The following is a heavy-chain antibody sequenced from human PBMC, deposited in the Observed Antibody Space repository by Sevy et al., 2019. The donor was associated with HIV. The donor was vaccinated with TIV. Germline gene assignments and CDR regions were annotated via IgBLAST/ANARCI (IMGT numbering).Heavy chain of an antibody. J-gene: IGHJ3*02. D-gene: IGHD4-17*01. CDR2: ISAYNGNT. CDR3: ARDMVPTATKTDAFDI. Sequence: ASVKVSCKASGYTFTSYGISWVRQAPGQGLEWMGWISAYNGNTNYAQKLQGRVTMTTDTSTSTAYMELRSLRSDDTAVYYCARDMVPTATKTDAFDIWGQGTMVTVSS. V-gene: IGHV1-18*01. CDR1: GYTFTSYG.